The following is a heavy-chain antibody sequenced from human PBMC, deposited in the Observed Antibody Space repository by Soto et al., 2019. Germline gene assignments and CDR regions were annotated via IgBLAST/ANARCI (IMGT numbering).Heavy chain of an antibody. CDR3: PSRLTVVPLAFDL. J-gene: IGHJ3*01. V-gene: IGHV2-5*01. Sequence: XGPTLVNPTQTLTLTCTFSFFSLTTSGVGVGWIRQPPGKALEWLALIYWNDDTRYSPSLKNRVTITTDTSKNQVVLTMTDMDPVDTATYYCPSRLTVVPLAFDLWGQGTMVTVSS. CDR2: IYWNDDT. D-gene: IGHD3-10*01. CDR1: FFSLTTSGVG.